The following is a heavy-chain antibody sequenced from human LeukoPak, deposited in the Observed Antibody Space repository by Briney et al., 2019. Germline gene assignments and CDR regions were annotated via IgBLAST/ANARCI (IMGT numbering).Heavy chain of an antibody. CDR2: IKQDGSGK. CDR1: GFTFSSYW. D-gene: IGHD4-17*01. Sequence: GGSLRLSCAASGFTFSSYWMSWFRQAPAKGLEWVANIKQDGSGKYYVDSVKGRFTISRDNAKKSLYLQMNSLRAEDTAVYYCARDYGAADYRGQGTLVTVSS. J-gene: IGHJ4*02. CDR3: ARDYGAADY. V-gene: IGHV3-7*01.